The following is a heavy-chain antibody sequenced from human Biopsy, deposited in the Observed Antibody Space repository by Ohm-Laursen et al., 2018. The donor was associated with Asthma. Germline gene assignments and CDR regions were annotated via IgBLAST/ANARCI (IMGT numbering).Heavy chain of an antibody. D-gene: IGHD3-10*01. V-gene: IGHV2-5*02. CDR3: AHAQTSWNYYGSGNYLYHFDS. CDR2: FFWDDDK. CDR1: GFSLSTLGVG. Sequence: TQTLTLTCTVSGFSLSTLGVGVGWFRQPPGKALEWLGQFFWDDDKRYSPSLRSRLTIAKDTFRNQVVLTMTNMDPVDTGTYFCAHAQTSWNYYGSGNYLYHFDSWGQGTLVTVSS. J-gene: IGHJ4*02.